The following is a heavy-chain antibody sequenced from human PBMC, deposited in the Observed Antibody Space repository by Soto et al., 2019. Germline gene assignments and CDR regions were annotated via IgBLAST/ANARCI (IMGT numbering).Heavy chain of an antibody. V-gene: IGHV3-33*01. CDR3: ARVGYSSSWPVDP. CDR2: IWYDGSNK. CDR1: GFTFSSYG. D-gene: IGHD6-13*01. Sequence: QVQLVESGGGVVQPGRSLRLSCAASGFTFSSYGMHWVRQAPGQGLEWVAVIWYDGSNKYYADSVKGRFTISRDNSKNTLYLQMNSLRAEDTAVYYCARVGYSSSWPVDPWGQGTLVTVAS. J-gene: IGHJ5*02.